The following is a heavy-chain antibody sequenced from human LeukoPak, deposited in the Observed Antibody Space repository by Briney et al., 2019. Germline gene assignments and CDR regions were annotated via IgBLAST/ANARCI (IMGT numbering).Heavy chain of an antibody. CDR1: GGSISSYY. Sequence: KPSETLSLTCTVSGGSISSYYWSWIRQPPGKGLEWLGYIYYSGSTNYNPSLKSRVTISVDTSKNQFSLKLSSVTAADTAVYYCARVRDYDILTGYNYGMDVWGQGTTVTVSS. CDR2: IYYSGST. D-gene: IGHD3-9*01. CDR3: ARVRDYDILTGYNYGMDV. V-gene: IGHV4-59*01. J-gene: IGHJ6*02.